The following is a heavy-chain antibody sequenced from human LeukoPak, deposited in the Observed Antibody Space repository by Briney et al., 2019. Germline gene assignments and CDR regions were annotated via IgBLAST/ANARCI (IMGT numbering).Heavy chain of an antibody. J-gene: IGHJ4*02. CDR3: AREHSSSSGSVSDF. Sequence: GGSLRLSCAASGFTFSSYWMSWVRRAPGKGLEWVANIKQDGSEKYYVDSVKGRFTISRDNAKNSLYLQMNSLRDEDTAVYYCAREHSSSSGSVSDFWGQGTLVTVSS. V-gene: IGHV3-7*01. D-gene: IGHD6-6*01. CDR1: GFTFSSYW. CDR2: IKQDGSEK.